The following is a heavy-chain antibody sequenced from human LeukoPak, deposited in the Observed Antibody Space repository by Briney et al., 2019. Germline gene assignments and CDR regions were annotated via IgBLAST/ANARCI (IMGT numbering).Heavy chain of an antibody. CDR2: ISFSGTT. D-gene: IGHD2/OR15-2a*01. CDR1: GVSIGSGGYY. J-gene: IGHJ4*02. V-gene: IGHV4-31*03. Sequence: PSETLSLTGTVSGVSIGSGGYYWSWIRQHPGKGLEWIGYISFSGTTYFNPSLKSRVSISVDTSKNQFSLKLSSVTAADTAVFYCARSRTFYYFDFWGQGALVTVSS. CDR3: ARSRTFYYFDF.